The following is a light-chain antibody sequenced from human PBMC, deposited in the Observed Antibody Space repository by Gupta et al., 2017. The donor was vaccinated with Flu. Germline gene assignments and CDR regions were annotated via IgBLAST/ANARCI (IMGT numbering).Light chain of an antibody. V-gene: IGLV2-14*01. Sequence: QSALTQPASVSGSSGQSITISCTGTSSDVGGYNYVSWYQQHPGKAPKLMIYEVSNRPSGVSNRFSGSKSGNTASLTISGLQAEDEADYYCSSYTSSSTLGVFGGGTKLTVL. CDR2: EVS. CDR1: SSDVGGYNY. CDR3: SSYTSSSTLGV. J-gene: IGLJ3*02.